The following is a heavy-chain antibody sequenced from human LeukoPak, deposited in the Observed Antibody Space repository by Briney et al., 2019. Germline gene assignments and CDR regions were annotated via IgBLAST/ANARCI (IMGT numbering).Heavy chain of an antibody. Sequence: SETLSLTCTVSGGSISSYYGSWIRQPAGKGLEWIGRIYTSGSTNYNPSLKSQVTMSVDTSKNQFSLKLSSVTAADTAVYYCARDLLCGGDCFLFQHWGQGTLVTVSS. CDR2: IYTSGST. D-gene: IGHD2-21*02. CDR1: GGSISSYY. V-gene: IGHV4-4*07. J-gene: IGHJ1*01. CDR3: ARDLLCGGDCFLFQH.